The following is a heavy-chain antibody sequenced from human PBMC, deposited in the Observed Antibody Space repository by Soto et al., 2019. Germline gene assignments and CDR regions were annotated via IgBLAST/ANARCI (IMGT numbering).Heavy chain of an antibody. CDR3: AADRLARWPRAFDI. J-gene: IGHJ3*02. D-gene: IGHD6-6*01. V-gene: IGHV1-58*01. CDR2: IVVGSGNT. Sequence: GASVKVSCKASGFTFTSSAVQWVRQARGQRLEWIGWIVVGSGNTNYAQKFQERVTITRDMSTSTAYMELSSLRSEDTAVYYCAADRLARWPRAFDIWGQGTMVTVSS. CDR1: GFTFTSSA.